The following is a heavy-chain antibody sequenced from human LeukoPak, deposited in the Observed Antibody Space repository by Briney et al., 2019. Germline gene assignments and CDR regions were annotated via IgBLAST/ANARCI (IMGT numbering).Heavy chain of an antibody. D-gene: IGHD3-10*01. CDR2: IYAGGDT. CDR1: GFTVSSNY. Sequence: GGSLRLSCAASGFTVSSNYVTWVRQAPGKGLEWVSVIYAGGDTYYADSVKGRFIISRDNFKNTVYLQMKSLRAEDTAVYYCARDPVWFGDLGYWGQGTLVTVSS. J-gene: IGHJ4*02. CDR3: ARDPVWFGDLGY. V-gene: IGHV3-66*01.